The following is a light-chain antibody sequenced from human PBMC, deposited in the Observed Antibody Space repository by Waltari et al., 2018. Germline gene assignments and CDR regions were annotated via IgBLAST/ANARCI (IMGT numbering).Light chain of an antibody. Sequence: RQSAGTRAWSAGERASLPCRASQSVSSSNLAWYQQKPGQAPRLLIYGASSRATGIPDRFSGSGSGTDFTLTISRLESEDFAVYYCQHYGGSRTFGQGTKVEIK. CDR2: GAS. CDR1: QSVSSSN. J-gene: IGKJ1*01. CDR3: QHYGGSRT. V-gene: IGKV3-20*01.